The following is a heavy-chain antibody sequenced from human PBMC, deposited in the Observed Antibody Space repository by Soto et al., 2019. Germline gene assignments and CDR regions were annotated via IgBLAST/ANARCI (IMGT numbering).Heavy chain of an antibody. D-gene: IGHD3-22*01. V-gene: IGHV5-51*01. CDR3: ARGVYYYDSSGYQMPNDAFAI. Sequence: GESLKISCKGSGYSFTNYWIGWVRQMPGKGLEWMGIIYPGDSDTRYSPSFQGQVTISADKSISTAYLQWSSLKASDTAMYYCARGVYYYDSSGYQMPNDAFAIWGQGTMVTVSS. J-gene: IGHJ3*02. CDR2: IYPGDSDT. CDR1: GYSFTNYW.